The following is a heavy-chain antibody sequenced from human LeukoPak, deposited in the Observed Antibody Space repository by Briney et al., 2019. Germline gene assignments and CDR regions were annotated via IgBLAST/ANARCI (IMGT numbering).Heavy chain of an antibody. Sequence: ASVKVSCKTSGYTFTGYYLHWVRQAPGQGLEWVGWINPNSGGTHYAQKFQGRVTMTRDTSITTVYMELSRLRSDDTAVYYCSREEHWGQGTLVTVSS. CDR3: SREEH. V-gene: IGHV1-2*02. D-gene: IGHD1-1*01. J-gene: IGHJ4*02. CDR1: GYTFTGYY. CDR2: INPNSGGT.